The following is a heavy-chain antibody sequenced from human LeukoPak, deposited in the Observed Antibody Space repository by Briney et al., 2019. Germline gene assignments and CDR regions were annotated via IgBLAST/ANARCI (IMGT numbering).Heavy chain of an antibody. Sequence: GESLKISCKGSGYIFATYWIGWVRQMPGRGLEWMGIVYPGDSDTRYSPSFQGQVTISADKSISTAYLQWSSLKASDTAMYYCARRLFDSSGYPWGTFDYWAREPWSPSPQ. D-gene: IGHD3-22*01. CDR3: ARRLFDSSGYPWGTFDY. J-gene: IGHJ4*02. CDR2: VYPGDSDT. CDR1: GYIFATYW. V-gene: IGHV5-51*01.